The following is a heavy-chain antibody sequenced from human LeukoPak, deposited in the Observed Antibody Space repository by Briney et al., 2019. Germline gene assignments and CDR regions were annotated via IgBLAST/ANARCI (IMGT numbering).Heavy chain of an antibody. Sequence: GVSLQISSKASGYCFTTYWSAWVRQMPGKCLEWMGMVYPGDSDTRYSPSFQGQITISVDKSINIAYLQWSSLKASDTAMYYCARLLQGVAGTWGYWGQGTLVTV. CDR1: GYCFTTYW. V-gene: IGHV5-51*01. D-gene: IGHD6-19*01. CDR2: VYPGDSDT. J-gene: IGHJ4*02. CDR3: ARLLQGVAGTWGY.